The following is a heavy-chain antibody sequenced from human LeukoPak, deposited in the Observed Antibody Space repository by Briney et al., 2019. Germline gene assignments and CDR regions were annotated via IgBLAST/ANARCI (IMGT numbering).Heavy chain of an antibody. J-gene: IGHJ1*01. Sequence: PGGSLRLSCAASGFTVSSNYMYWVRQAPGKGLEWVSVIYSGGSTYYADSVKGRFTISRHNSKNTLYLQINSLRAEDTAIYYCAKLFGSATYSVYLQQWGQGTLVTVSS. CDR1: GFTVSSNY. CDR2: IYSGGST. D-gene: IGHD2-21*01. V-gene: IGHV3-53*01. CDR3: AKLFGSATYSVYLQQ.